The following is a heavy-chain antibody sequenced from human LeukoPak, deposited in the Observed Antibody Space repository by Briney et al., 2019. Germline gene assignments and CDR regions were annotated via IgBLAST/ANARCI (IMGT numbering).Heavy chain of an antibody. CDR3: ARDRGYAMDV. Sequence: GESLKISCAASGLSISDNLSWVRQAPGKGLEWVSIIHSGGNIYYADSVKGRFTISRDNSKNTLYLQMNSLRAEDTAVYYCARDRGYAMDVWGQGTTVTVSS. J-gene: IGHJ6*02. CDR2: IHSGGNI. V-gene: IGHV3-53*01. D-gene: IGHD1-1*01. CDR1: GLSISDN.